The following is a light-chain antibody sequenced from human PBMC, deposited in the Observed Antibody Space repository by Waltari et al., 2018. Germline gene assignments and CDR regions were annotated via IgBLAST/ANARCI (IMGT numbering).Light chain of an antibody. J-gene: IGKJ1*01. CDR1: HSITTW. CDR2: QTS. Sequence: DTQMTQSPSILSASVGDSVTISCRNTHSITTWLAWYQQKPGKAPKILISQTSNLEPGVPSRFSGSGTGTEFNLTISSLQPDDFATYYCQNHQMFDQGTRVE. CDR3: QNHQM. V-gene: IGKV1-5*03.